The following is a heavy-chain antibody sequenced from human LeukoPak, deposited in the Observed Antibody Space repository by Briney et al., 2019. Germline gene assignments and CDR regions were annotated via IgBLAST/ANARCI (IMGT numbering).Heavy chain of an antibody. Sequence: ASVKVSCKASGGTFSSNGISWVRQAPGQGLEWMGGIIPIFGTANYAQKFQGRVTITADESTSTAYMELSSLRSEDTAVYYCARVNDILTGYYNGYFNYWGQGTLVTVSS. CDR2: IIPIFGTA. V-gene: IGHV1-69*13. CDR3: ARVNDILTGYYNGYFNY. J-gene: IGHJ4*02. D-gene: IGHD3-9*01. CDR1: GGTFSSNG.